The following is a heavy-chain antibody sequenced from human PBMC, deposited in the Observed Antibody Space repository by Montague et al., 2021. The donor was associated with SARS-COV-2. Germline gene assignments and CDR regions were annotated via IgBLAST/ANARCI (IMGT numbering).Heavy chain of an antibody. CDR2: ISYTGIT. CDR3: ARRGETYSNFFDY. J-gene: IGHJ4*02. CDR1: GDSISSGGYY. V-gene: IGHV4-31*03. Sequence: TLSLTCSVSGDSISSGGYYWSWIRQLPEKGLEWIALISYTGITYSNPSLESRVTMSVDTSKNHFSLNLRSVTAADTAIYYCARRGETYSNFFDYWGQGTPVTVSS. D-gene: IGHD2-15*01.